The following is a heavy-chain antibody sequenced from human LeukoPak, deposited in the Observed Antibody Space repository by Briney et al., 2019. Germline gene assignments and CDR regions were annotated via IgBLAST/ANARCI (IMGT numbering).Heavy chain of an antibody. Sequence: PETLSLTCTVSGGSISSYYWSWIRQPPGKGLEWIGYIYHSGSTNYKSSLKSRVTISVDTSKNQFSLKLSSVTAADTAVYYCARTTEGGYSYGYFYYYYMDVWGKGTTVTISS. CDR1: GGSISSYY. CDR3: ARTTEGGYSYGYFYYYYMDV. CDR2: IYHSGST. V-gene: IGHV4-59*01. J-gene: IGHJ6*03. D-gene: IGHD5-18*01.